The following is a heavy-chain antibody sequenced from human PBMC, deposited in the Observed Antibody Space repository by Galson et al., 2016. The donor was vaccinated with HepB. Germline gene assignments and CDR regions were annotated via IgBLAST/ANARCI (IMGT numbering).Heavy chain of an antibody. Sequence: SLRLSCAAAGFPFSSYAMSWVRQTPEKGLEWVSVVSGNGDTIYYLDSVKGRFTISRDNSKNTLYLEMNNLRVEDTAVYYCAKGSPGWFEELLSYFDYWGQGTLVTVSS. CDR1: GFPFSSYA. D-gene: IGHD3-10*01. V-gene: IGHV3-23*01. CDR2: VSGNGDTI. J-gene: IGHJ4*02. CDR3: AKGSPGWFEELLSYFDY.